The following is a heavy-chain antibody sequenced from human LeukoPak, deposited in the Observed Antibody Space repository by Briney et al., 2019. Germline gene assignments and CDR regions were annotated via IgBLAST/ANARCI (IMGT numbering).Heavy chain of an antibody. V-gene: IGHV3-21*01. CDR1: GFTFSSYS. CDR2: ISSSSSYI. D-gene: IGHD5-18*01. Sequence: PGGSLRLSCAASGFTFSSYSMNWVRQAPGKGLEWVSSISSSSSYIYYADSVKGRFTISRDNAKNSLYLQMNSLRAEDTAVYYCAREGGYSYGWCFGYWGQGTLVTVSS. J-gene: IGHJ4*02. CDR3: AREGGYSYGWCFGY.